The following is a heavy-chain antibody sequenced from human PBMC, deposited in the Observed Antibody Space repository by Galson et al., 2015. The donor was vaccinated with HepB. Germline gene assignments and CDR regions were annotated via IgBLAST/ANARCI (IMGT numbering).Heavy chain of an antibody. Sequence: SLRLSCAASGFTFSSYAMRWVRQAPGKGLEWVSAISGSGGSKYHADSVKGRFTISRDNSKNTLYLQMNSLRAEDTAVYYCAKRAFYVKVGCGTWPSDYWGQGTLVTVSS. D-gene: IGHD2-15*01. CDR1: GFTFSSYA. J-gene: IGHJ4*02. CDR3: AKRAFYVKVGCGTWPSDY. CDR2: ISGSGGSK. V-gene: IGHV3-23*01.